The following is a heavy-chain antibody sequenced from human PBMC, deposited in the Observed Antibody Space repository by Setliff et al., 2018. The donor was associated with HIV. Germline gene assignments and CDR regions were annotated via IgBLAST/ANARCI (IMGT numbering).Heavy chain of an antibody. CDR2: VYNSGTT. CDR1: GASSSSHY. V-gene: IGHV4-59*11. J-gene: IGHJ5*02. D-gene: IGHD6-19*01. CDR3: ARGYSNVWPPIYNWFDP. Sequence: LSLTCTVSGASSSSHYWSWIRQPPGKAPEWIGYVYNSGTTKYNPPLKSRVTISVDTSKNQFSLRLNSVTAADTAVYYCARGYSNVWPPIYNWFDPWGQGTLVTVSS.